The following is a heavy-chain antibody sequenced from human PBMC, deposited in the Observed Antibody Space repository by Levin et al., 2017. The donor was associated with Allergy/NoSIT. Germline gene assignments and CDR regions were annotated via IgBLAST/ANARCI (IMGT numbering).Heavy chain of an antibody. D-gene: IGHD3-3*01. CDR2: IYYSGTS. CDR3: ARKVFWSGDVNALDL. CDR1: GGSIRSSNW. Sequence: SQTLSLPCAVSGGSIRSSNWWSWVRQSPGKGLEWIGEIYYSGTSNYSPSLESRVIMSVDNSKNQFSLKLTSVTDADTATYYCARKVFWSGDVNALDLWGQGTLVTVSS. V-gene: IGHV4-4*02. J-gene: IGHJ4*02.